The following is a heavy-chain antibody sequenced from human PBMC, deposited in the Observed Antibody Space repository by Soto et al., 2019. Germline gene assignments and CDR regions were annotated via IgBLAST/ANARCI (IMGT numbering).Heavy chain of an antibody. J-gene: IGHJ4*02. CDR2: ISGSGGST. Sequence: GGSLRLSCAASGFTFSSYAMSWVRTAPGKGLEWVSAISGSGGSTYYADSVKGRFTISRDNSKNTLYLQMNSLRAEDTAVYYCAKDVARTHYFDYWGQGTLVTVSS. CDR1: GFTFSSYA. CDR3: AKDVARTHYFDY. V-gene: IGHV3-23*01. D-gene: IGHD1-7*01.